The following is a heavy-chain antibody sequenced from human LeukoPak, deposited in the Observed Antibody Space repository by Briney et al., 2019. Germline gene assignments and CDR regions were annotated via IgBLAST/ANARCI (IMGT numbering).Heavy chain of an antibody. CDR3: ARDNPPGGREDYYYYVMDV. V-gene: IGHV4-39*02. D-gene: IGHD1-14*01. CDR1: GGSISSSSYY. Sequence: SETLSLTCPVSGGSISSSSYYWGWIRQPPGKGLEWIGSIFYSGSTFYNPSLKSRLTISIDTSKNQFSLKLSSVTAADTAVYYCARDNPPGGREDYYYYVMDVWGQGTTVTVSS. CDR2: IFYSGST. J-gene: IGHJ6*02.